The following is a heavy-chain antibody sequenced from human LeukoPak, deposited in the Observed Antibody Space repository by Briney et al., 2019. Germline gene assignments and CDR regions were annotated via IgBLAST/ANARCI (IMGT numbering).Heavy chain of an antibody. CDR1: GFTFSSYA. J-gene: IGHJ4*02. CDR3: TKRYRSSWSSFDY. V-gene: IGHV3-23*01. D-gene: IGHD6-13*01. CDR2: ISDSGGST. Sequence: GGSLRLSCAASGFTFSSYAMHWVRQAPGKGLEWVSTISDSGGSTYNADSVKGRFTISRDNSKDTLYLQMNSLRAEDTAVYYCTKRYRSSWSSFDYWGQGTLVTVSS.